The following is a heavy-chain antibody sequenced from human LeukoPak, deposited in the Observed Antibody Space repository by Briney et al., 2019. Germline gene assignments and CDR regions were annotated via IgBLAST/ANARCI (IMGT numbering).Heavy chain of an antibody. D-gene: IGHD5-12*01. CDR2: VWYDGSKD. J-gene: IGHJ4*02. Sequence: GGSLRLSCEVSGIIFENHGMHWVRQAPGKGLEWVAIVWYDGSKDYYAGSVKGRFTISRDNSKNTLYLQMNSLSAEDTALYYCAAGYSGYDLKIDYWGQGTLVTVSS. CDR1: GIIFENHG. V-gene: IGHV3-33*01. CDR3: AAGYSGYDLKIDY.